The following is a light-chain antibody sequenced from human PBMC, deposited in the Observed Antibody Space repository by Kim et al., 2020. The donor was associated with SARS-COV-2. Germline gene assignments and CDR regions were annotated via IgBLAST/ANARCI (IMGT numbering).Light chain of an antibody. CDR2: LNSDGSH. CDR1: SGHSSYA. CDR3: QTWGTGIQV. J-gene: IGLJ1*01. V-gene: IGLV4-69*01. Sequence: QLVLTQSPSASASLGASVKLTCTLSSGHSSYAIAWHQQQPEKGPRYLMKLNSDGSHSKGDGIPDRFSGSSSGAERYLTISSLQSEDEADYYCQTWGTGIQVFRTGTKVTVL.